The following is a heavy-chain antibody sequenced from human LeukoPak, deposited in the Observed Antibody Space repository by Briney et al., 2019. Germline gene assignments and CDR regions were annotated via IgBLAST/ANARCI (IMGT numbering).Heavy chain of an antibody. J-gene: IGHJ6*02. CDR2: IYPGDSDT. CDR1: GYSFTSYW. V-gene: IGHV5-51*01. D-gene: IGHD1-14*01. Sequence: GESLKISCKGSGYSFTSYWIGWVRQMPGKGLEWMGIIYPGDSDTRYSPSFQGQVTISAVKSISTAYLQWSSLKASDTAMYYCARAESSPYYYYGMDVWGQGTTVTVSS. CDR3: ARAESSPYYYYGMDV.